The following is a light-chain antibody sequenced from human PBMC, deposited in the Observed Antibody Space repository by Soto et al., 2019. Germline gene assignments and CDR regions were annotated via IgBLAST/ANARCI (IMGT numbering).Light chain of an antibody. J-gene: IGLJ1*01. V-gene: IGLV3-25*02. CDR3: QSADTSGTYNV. Sequence: SYELTQPPSVSVSPGQTARITCSGDALSKQFAHWYQQKPGQAPVLVIYKDSERPSGIPERFSGSSSETTVTLTISGVQAEDEADYYCQSADTSGTYNVFGGGTKVTVL. CDR1: ALSKQF. CDR2: KDS.